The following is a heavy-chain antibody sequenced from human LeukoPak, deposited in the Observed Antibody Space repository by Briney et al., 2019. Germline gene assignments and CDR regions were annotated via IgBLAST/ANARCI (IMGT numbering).Heavy chain of an antibody. D-gene: IGHD1-20*01. CDR3: EKGWGANWNLYYMDV. J-gene: IGHJ6*03. Sequence: SGGSLRLSCAASGFTFSGHGMHWVRQAPGKGLEWVAFIRYDGNNEYYGPSVKGRLTIPTKHYMKTLYLQMLSLRIEDTAVYYCEKGWGANWNLYYMDVWGKGTTVTVSS. V-gene: IGHV3-30*02. CDR2: IRYDGNNE. CDR1: GFTFSGHG.